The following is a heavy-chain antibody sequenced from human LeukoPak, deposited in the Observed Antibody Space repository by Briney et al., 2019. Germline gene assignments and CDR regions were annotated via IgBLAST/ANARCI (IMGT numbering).Heavy chain of an antibody. CDR1: GFTFSTYG. Sequence: GGSLRLSCAASGFTFSTYGMSWVRQAPGKGLEWVANIKGDGSRTYYVDSVKGRFTISRDNAKNSLYLQMESLRAEDTTVYYCATYTTTRRWLDPWGQGTLVTVSS. CDR2: IKGDGSRT. J-gene: IGHJ5*02. CDR3: ATYTTTRRWLDP. D-gene: IGHD2-2*02. V-gene: IGHV3-7*01.